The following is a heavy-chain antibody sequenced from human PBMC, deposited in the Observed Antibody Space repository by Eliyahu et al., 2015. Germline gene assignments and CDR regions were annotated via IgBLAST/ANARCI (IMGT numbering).Heavy chain of an antibody. J-gene: IGHJ1*01. D-gene: IGHD2-2*01. Sequence: GEINHSGSSKYNPSLKSRVTISVDTSKKQFSLKLSSVTAADTAVYYCARSYSCSSTSCLRYFQHWGQGTLVTVSS. CDR2: INHSGSS. V-gene: IGHV4-34*01. CDR3: ARSYSCSSTSCLRYFQH.